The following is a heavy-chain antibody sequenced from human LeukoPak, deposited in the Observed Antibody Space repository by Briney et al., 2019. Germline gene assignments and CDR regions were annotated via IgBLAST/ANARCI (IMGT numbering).Heavy chain of an antibody. J-gene: IGHJ4*02. CDR1: GDSISNYY. CDR2: IYTSGST. Sequence: PSETLSLTCTVSGDSISNYYWSWIRQPAGKGLEWIGRIYTSGSTNYNPSLKSRVTMSVDTSKNQFSLKLSSVTAADTAVYYCARVSLVRGAPDYYFDYWGQGTLVTVSS. D-gene: IGHD3-10*01. V-gene: IGHV4-4*07. CDR3: ARVSLVRGAPDYYFDY.